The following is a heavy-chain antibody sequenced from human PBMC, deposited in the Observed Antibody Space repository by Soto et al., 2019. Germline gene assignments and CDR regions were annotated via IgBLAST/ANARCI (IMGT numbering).Heavy chain of an antibody. CDR3: ARVRGYSYGYGLFDY. D-gene: IGHD5-18*01. V-gene: IGHV4-30-4*01. Sequence: SETLSLTCTVSGGSISNIHYYWSWIRQPPGKGLEWIGHIYDSGSTYNNPSLKSRVTISVDTSKNQFSLKLSSVTAADTAVYYCARVRGYSYGYGLFDYWGQGTLVTVSS. CDR1: GGSISNIHYY. J-gene: IGHJ4*02. CDR2: IYDSGST.